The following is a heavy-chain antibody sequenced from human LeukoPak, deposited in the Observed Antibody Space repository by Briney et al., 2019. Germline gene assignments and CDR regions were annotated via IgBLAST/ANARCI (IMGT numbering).Heavy chain of an antibody. CDR1: GFTVSSNY. D-gene: IGHD6-13*01. CDR2: IYSGGST. J-gene: IGHJ3*02. CDR3: ARTRQQLVHDAFDI. Sequence: GGSLRLSCAPSGFTVSSNYMSWVRQAPGKGLEWVSFIYSGGSTYYADSVKGRFTISRDNSKNTLYLQMNSLRAEDTAVYYCARTRQQLVHDAFDIWGQGTMVTVSS. V-gene: IGHV3-53*01.